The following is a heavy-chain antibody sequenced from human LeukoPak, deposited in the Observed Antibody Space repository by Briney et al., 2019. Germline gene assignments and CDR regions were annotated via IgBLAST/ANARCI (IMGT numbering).Heavy chain of an antibody. CDR1: GFTFDDYA. D-gene: IGHD5-18*01. J-gene: IGHJ4*02. Sequence: PGRSLRLSCAASGFTFDDYAMHWVRQAPGKGLEWVSGISWNSGSIGYADSVKGRFTISRDNSKNTLYLQMNSLRAEDTAVYYCAKAGGYSYDYYFDYWGQGTLVTVSS. V-gene: IGHV3-9*01. CDR2: ISWNSGSI. CDR3: AKAGGYSYDYYFDY.